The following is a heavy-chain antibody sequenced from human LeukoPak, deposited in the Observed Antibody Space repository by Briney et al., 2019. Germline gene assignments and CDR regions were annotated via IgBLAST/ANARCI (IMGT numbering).Heavy chain of an antibody. V-gene: IGHV3-23*01. CDR2: ISGSGGTT. CDR3: AKDVDVVAPNPLDY. D-gene: IGHD5-12*01. J-gene: IGHJ4*02. CDR1: GFTFSSYA. Sequence: GSLRLSCAASGFTFSSYALSWVRQAPGKGLEWVSAISGSGGTTYYADSVKGRFTISRDNPKNTLYLQMNSLSAEDTAVYYCAKDVDVVAPNPLDYWGQGTLVTVSS.